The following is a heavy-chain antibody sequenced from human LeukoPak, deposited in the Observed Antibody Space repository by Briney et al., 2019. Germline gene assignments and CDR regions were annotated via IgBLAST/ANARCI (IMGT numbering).Heavy chain of an antibody. J-gene: IGHJ6*02. V-gene: IGHV3-30*18. CDR1: GFTFSSYG. Sequence: GRSLRLSCAASGFTFSSYGMHWVRQAPGKGLEWVAVISYDGSNKYYADSVKGRFTISRDNSKNTLYLQMNSLRAEDTAVYYCAKAGDSSGYYAATGMDVWGQGTTVTVSS. CDR2: ISYDGSNK. D-gene: IGHD3-22*01. CDR3: AKAGDSSGYYAATGMDV.